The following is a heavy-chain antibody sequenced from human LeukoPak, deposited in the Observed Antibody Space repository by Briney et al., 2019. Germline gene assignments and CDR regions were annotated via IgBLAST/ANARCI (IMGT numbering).Heavy chain of an antibody. J-gene: IGHJ4*02. D-gene: IGHD4-17*01. CDR1: GYSISSGYY. V-gene: IGHV4-38-2*02. Sequence: PSETLSLTCTVSGYSISSGYYWGWIRQPPGKGLEWIGSIYHSGSTYYNPSLKSRVTISVDTSKNQFSLKLSSVTAADTAVYYCARDANDYGNDYWGQGTLVTVSS. CDR2: IYHSGST. CDR3: ARDANDYGNDY.